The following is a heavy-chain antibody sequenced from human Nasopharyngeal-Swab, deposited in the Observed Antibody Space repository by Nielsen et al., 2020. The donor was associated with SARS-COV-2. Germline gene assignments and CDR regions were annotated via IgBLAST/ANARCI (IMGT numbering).Heavy chain of an antibody. Sequence: WIRQPPGKGLEWIGEVSQGGGTNYNPSLKNRVTISVATSKNQFSLKLSSVTAAETAVYYCARGGAGVVPSPVLGLGPYYSYDYMDVWGKGTTVPSP. CDR3: ARGGAGVVPSPVLGLGPYYSYDYMDV. D-gene: IGHD2-2*01. V-gene: IGHV4-34*01. J-gene: IGHJ6*03. CDR2: VSQGGGT.